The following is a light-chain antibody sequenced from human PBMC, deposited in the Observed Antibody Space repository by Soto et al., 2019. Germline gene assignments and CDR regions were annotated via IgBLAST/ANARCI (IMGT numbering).Light chain of an antibody. CDR1: QSVSSY. V-gene: IGKV3-11*01. CDR2: DAS. J-gene: IGKJ1*01. CDR3: QQRSNWPTT. Sequence: EIVLTQSPATLSLSPGERATLSCRASQSVSSYLAWYQQKPGQAPRLLIYDASNRATGIPARFSGSGCGTDFTLTISSLEPEDFVVYYCQQRSNWPTTFGQGTKVEIK.